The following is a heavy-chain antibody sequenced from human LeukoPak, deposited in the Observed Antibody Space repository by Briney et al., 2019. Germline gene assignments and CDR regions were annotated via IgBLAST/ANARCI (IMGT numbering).Heavy chain of an antibody. V-gene: IGHV3-7*05. CDR2: IKQDGSEK. CDR1: GFTFSSHW. D-gene: IGHD2-8*01. Sequence: GGSLRLSCAASGFTFSSHWMNWVRQAPGKGLEWVANIKQDGSEKYCVDSVKGRFTISRDNAKKSLYLQMNSLRAEDTAVYYCAREGGAGGTIDYWGQGTLVTVSS. J-gene: IGHJ4*02. CDR3: AREGGAGGTIDY.